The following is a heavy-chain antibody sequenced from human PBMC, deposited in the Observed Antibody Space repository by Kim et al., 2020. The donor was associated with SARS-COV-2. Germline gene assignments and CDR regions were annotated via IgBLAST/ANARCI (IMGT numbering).Heavy chain of an antibody. D-gene: IGHD1-26*01. CDR3: ASLDGYNRGRDDY. Sequence: YTPALKSRVTISVDTSKNQFSLKLSSVTAADTAVYYCASLDGYNRGRDDYWGQGTLVTVSS. V-gene: IGHV4-39*01. J-gene: IGHJ4*02.